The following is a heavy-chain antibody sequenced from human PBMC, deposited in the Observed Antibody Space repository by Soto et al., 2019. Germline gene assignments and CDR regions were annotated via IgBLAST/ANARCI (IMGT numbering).Heavy chain of an antibody. D-gene: IGHD3-22*01. CDR2: IDPSDSYT. Sequence: XESLKICWQCSGNRFTSYWISLVLQMPGKGLEWMGRIDPSDSYTNYSPSFQGHVTISADKSISTAYLQWSSLKASDTAMYYCARHYYDSSAYYWAPYFDYWGQGTLVTVSS. V-gene: IGHV5-10-1*01. CDR1: GNRFTSYW. J-gene: IGHJ4*02. CDR3: ARHYYDSSAYYWAPYFDY.